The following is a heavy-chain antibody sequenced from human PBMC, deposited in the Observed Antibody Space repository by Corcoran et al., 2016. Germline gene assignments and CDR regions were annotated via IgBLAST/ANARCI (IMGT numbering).Heavy chain of an antibody. J-gene: IGHJ6*02. V-gene: IGHV3-30*18. CDR2: ISYDGSNK. CDR1: GFTFSSYG. D-gene: IGHD1-20*01. CDR3: AKDRGNSNLYGMDV. Sequence: QVQLVESGGGVVQPGRSLRLSCAASGFTFSSYGMHWVRQAPGKGLEWVAVISYDGSNKYYADSVKGRFTISRDNSKNPLYLQMNSLRAEDTAVYYCAKDRGNSNLYGMDVWGQGTTVTVSS.